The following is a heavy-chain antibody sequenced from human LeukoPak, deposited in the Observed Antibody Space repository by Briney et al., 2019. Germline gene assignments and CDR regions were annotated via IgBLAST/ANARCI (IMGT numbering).Heavy chain of an antibody. D-gene: IGHD6-19*01. V-gene: IGHV4-59*01. J-gene: IGHJ4*02. CDR2: IYYSGST. CDR3: ARVVSGIAVADYYFDY. CDR1: GGSISSYY. Sequence: SETLSLTCTVSGGSISSYYWSWIRQPPGKGLEWSGYIYYSGSTNYNPSLKSRVTISVDTSKNRFSLKLSSVTAADTAVYYCARVVSGIAVADYYFDYWGQGTLVTVSS.